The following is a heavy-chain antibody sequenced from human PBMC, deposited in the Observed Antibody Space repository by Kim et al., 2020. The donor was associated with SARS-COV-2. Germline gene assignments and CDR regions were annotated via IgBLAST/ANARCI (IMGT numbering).Heavy chain of an antibody. J-gene: IGHJ4*02. CDR2: HSGNT. CDR3: ARGAPGH. V-gene: IGHV4-34*01. D-gene: IGHD3-10*01. Sequence: HSGNTNYNPSPKSRVSISVDTSKNQFSLKLSSVTAADTAVYYCARGAPGHWGQGTLVTVSS.